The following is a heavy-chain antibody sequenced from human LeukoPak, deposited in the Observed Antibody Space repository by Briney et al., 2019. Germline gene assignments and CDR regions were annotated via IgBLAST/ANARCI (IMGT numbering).Heavy chain of an antibody. Sequence: GGSLRLSCAASGFTFSSYGMHWVRQAPGKGLEWVAFIRYDGSNKYYADSVKGRFTISRDNSKNTLYLQMNSLRAEDTAVYYCAKVTVFDFWSGSDYWGQGTLVTVSS. CDR3: AKVTVFDFWSGSDY. D-gene: IGHD3-3*01. V-gene: IGHV3-30*02. CDR2: IRYDGSNK. CDR1: GFTFSSYG. J-gene: IGHJ4*02.